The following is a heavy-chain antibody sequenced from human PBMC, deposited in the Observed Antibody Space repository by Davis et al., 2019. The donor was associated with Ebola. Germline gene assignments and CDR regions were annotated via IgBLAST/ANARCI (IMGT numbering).Heavy chain of an antibody. V-gene: IGHV4-59*01. CDR2: ILYSGST. CDR3: ARGGGFGESFGMDV. D-gene: IGHD3-10*01. CDR1: GGSMKPYY. Sequence: PSETLSLTCTVSGGSMKPYYWSWIRQSPGRGLEWIGYILYSGSTKYSPSLQSRVTISAVTSENQFSLKLTSMTPADTGVYFCARGGGFGESFGMDVWGQGTTVNVSS. J-gene: IGHJ6*02.